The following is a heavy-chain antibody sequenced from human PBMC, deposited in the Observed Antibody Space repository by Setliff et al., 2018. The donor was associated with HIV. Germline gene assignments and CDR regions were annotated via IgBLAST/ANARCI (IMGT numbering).Heavy chain of an antibody. CDR3: ARSIRTGSIYGSDAFDL. CDR1: GYTFTSYA. V-gene: IGHV1-3*03. CDR2: INAGNGNT. J-gene: IGHJ3*01. Sequence: ASVKVSCKASGYTFTSYAMHWVRQAPGQRLEWMGWINAGNGNTKYSQDFQARVTITWDTSATKVYMEFNRLSSEDTAVYYCARSIRTGSIYGSDAFDLWGQGTMVTVSS. D-gene: IGHD3-9*01.